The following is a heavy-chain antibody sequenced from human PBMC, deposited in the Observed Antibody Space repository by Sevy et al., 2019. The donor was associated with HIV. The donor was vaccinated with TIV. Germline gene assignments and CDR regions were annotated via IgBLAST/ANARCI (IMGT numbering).Heavy chain of an antibody. CDR3: AKDRGSGYDSFDDAFDI. CDR2: ISSSSSYT. CDR1: GFTFSDYY. V-gene: IGHV3-11*05. Sequence: GGSLRLSCAASGFTFSDYYMSWIRQAPGKGLEWVSYISSSSSYTNYADSVKGRFTISRDNSKNTLYLQMNSLRAEDTAVYYCAKDRGSGYDSFDDAFDIWGQGTMVTVS. D-gene: IGHD5-12*01. J-gene: IGHJ3*02.